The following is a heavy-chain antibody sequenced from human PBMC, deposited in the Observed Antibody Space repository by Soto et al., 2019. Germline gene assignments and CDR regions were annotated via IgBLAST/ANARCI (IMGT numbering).Heavy chain of an antibody. V-gene: IGHV1-69*06. CDR3: ARDLRVLYYYDSSGPLDAFDI. D-gene: IGHD3-22*01. Sequence: GASVKVSCKASGGTFSSYAISWVRQAPGQGLEWMGGIIPIFGTANYAQKFQGRVTITADKSTSTAYMELSSLRSEDTAVYYCARDLRVLYYYDSSGPLDAFDIWGQGTMVTVSS. CDR1: GGTFSSYA. CDR2: IIPIFGTA. J-gene: IGHJ3*02.